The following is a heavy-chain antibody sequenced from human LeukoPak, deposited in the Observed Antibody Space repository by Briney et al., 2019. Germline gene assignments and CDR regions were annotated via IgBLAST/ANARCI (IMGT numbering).Heavy chain of an antibody. CDR3: ARGRYCSGGSCYSATCYYYYYYMDV. CDR2: INHSGST. Sequence: PSETLSLTCAVYGGSFSGYYWSWIRQPPGKGLEWIGEINHSGSTNYNPSLKSRVTISVDTSKNQFSLKLSSVTAADTAVYYCARGRYCSGGSCYSATCYYYYYYMDVWGKGTTVTVSS. CDR1: GGSFSGYY. D-gene: IGHD2-15*01. V-gene: IGHV4-34*01. J-gene: IGHJ6*03.